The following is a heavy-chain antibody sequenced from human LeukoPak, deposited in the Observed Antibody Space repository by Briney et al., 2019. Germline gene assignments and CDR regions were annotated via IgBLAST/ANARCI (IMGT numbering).Heavy chain of an antibody. Sequence: GGSLRLSCAASGFSFSSYWMSWVRQAPGKGLEWVATIKPDGSDDYYVDSVKGRFTISRDNSKNSLFSQMNSLRAEETAVYYCARDEYGDYRYWGQGTLVTVSS. CDR3: ARDEYGDYRY. CDR1: GFSFSSYW. CDR2: IKPDGSDD. J-gene: IGHJ4*02. V-gene: IGHV3-7*01. D-gene: IGHD4-17*01.